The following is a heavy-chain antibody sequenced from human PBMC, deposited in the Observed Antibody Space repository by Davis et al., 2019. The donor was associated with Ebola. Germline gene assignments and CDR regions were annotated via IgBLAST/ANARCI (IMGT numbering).Heavy chain of an antibody. CDR1: GFPFSNYW. D-gene: IGHD6-6*01. J-gene: IGHJ2*01. Sequence: GESLKISCAASGFPFSNYWMAWVRQAPGKGLEWVAHIRQDGNDKYYVDSVKGRFTISRDNAKKSLYLQMNSLRAEDTAVYYCARVLAARPWYFDLWGRGTLVTVSS. CDR3: ARVLAARPWYFDL. CDR2: IRQDGNDK. V-gene: IGHV3-7*01.